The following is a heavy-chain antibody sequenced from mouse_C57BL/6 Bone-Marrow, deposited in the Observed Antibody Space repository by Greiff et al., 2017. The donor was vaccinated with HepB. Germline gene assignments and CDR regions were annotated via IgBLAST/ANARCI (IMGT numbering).Heavy chain of an antibody. J-gene: IGHJ4*01. CDR1: GFTFSDYY. CDR3: ARAPGYAMDY. V-gene: IGHV5-16*01. Sequence: EVKLMESEGGLVQPGSSMKLSCTASGFTFSDYYMAWVRQVPEKGLEWVANINYDGSSTYYLDSLKSRFIISRDNAKNILYLQMSSLKSEDTATYYCARAPGYAMDYWGQGTSVTVSS. CDR2: INYDGSST.